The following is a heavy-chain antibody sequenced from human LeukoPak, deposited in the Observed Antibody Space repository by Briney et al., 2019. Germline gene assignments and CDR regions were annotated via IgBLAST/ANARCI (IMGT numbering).Heavy chain of an antibody. CDR1: GYTFTGYY. D-gene: IGHD5-18*01. V-gene: IGHV1-2*02. J-gene: IGHJ4*02. Sequence: ASVKVSCKASGYTFTGYYMHWVRQAPGQGLEWMGWINPNSGGTNYAQKFQGRVTMTRDTSISTAYMEVSRLGSDDTAVYYCARGTREGYSYGRYYFDYWGQGTLVTVSS. CDR3: ARGTREGYSYGRYYFDY. CDR2: INPNSGGT.